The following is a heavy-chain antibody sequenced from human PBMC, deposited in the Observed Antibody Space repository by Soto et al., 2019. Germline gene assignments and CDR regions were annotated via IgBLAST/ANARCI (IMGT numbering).Heavy chain of an antibody. J-gene: IGHJ5*02. CDR3: ARDRSGTRYFYNX. CDR2: FYYGGNT. CDR1: GASISSVGYY. Sequence: SETLSLTCTVSGASISSVGYYWTWIRQYPGKGLELIGYFYYGGNTNFNPSLMSRVAMSVDRSKNQFSLDLKSVTVADTAVYYCARDRSGTRYFYNXWGPGTLVTVSX. V-gene: IGHV4-31*03. D-gene: IGHD1-26*01.